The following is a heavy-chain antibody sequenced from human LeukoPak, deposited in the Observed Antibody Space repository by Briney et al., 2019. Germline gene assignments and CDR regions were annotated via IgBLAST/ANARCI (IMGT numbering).Heavy chain of an antibody. J-gene: IGHJ4*02. CDR2: IYSSGSA. CDR3: ARGSDFFDY. V-gene: IGHV4-31*11. CDR1: GGSISSADFY. Sequence: QTLSLTCAVSGGSISSADFYWSWIRQHPGKGLEWIGFIYSSGSAYYNPSLKSRVSISIDTSKNQFSLTLNSVTAADTAVYYCARGSDFFDYWGQGTLVTVSS.